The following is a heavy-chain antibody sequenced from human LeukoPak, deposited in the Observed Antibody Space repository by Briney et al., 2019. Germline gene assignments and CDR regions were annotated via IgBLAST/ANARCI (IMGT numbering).Heavy chain of an antibody. D-gene: IGHD2-2*01. Sequence: LKSSCRVLGKTLTGYIMNWFGQPPGQGLEGMGWINPNSGGTNYAQKFQGRVTMTRDTSISTAYMELSRLRSDDTAVYYCARAVFRPAAVDYWGQGTLVTVSS. V-gene: IGHV1-2*02. J-gene: IGHJ4*02. CDR2: INPNSGGT. CDR3: ARAVFRPAAVDY. CDR1: GKTLTGYI.